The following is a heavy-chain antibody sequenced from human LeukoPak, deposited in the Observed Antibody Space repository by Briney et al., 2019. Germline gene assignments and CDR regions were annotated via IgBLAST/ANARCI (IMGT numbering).Heavy chain of an antibody. CDR3: ARGPNSSGWY. J-gene: IGHJ4*02. Sequence: PGGSLRLSCAASGFSVSRNYMSWVRQAPGKGLEWVLVIYTGGNTYYTDSVKGRFTISRDNSKNTLYLQMNSLRAEDTAVYYCARGPNSSGWYWGQGTLVTVSS. CDR1: GFSVSRNY. CDR2: IYTGGNT. V-gene: IGHV3-53*01. D-gene: IGHD6-19*01.